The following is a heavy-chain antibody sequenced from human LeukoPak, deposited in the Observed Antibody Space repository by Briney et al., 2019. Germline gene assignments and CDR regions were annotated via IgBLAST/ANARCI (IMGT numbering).Heavy chain of an antibody. V-gene: IGHV4-59*12. Sequence: PSETLSLTCSVSGGSLKDYYWTWIRQSPGRGLEWIGYVYDTGATNYNPSFQSRVAISIDTSKDQFFLKVPSVTAADTAVYYCARASGTQAYWGQGTLVTVSS. CDR1: GGSLKDYY. D-gene: IGHD1-26*01. CDR2: VYDTGAT. J-gene: IGHJ4*02. CDR3: ARASGTQAY.